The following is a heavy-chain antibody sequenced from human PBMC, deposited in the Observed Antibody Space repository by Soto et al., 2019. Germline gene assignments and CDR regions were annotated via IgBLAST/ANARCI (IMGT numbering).Heavy chain of an antibody. D-gene: IGHD3-10*01. J-gene: IGHJ4*02. V-gene: IGHV3-7*01. CDR3: AKDISITLVRGVTGFDY. Sequence: GGSLRLSCAASGFAFSRHWMSWFRQAPGMGLEWVANINQDGSEKYYVDSVKGRFTISRDNSKNTLYLQMNSLRAEDTAVYYCAKDISITLVRGVTGFDYWGQGTLVTVSS. CDR2: INQDGSEK. CDR1: GFAFSRHW.